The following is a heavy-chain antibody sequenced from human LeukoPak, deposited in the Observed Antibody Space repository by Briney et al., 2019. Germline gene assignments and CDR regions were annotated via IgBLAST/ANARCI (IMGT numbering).Heavy chain of an antibody. CDR2: FSSSSSYI. CDR3: ARDWPSEWQQLPDYDAVDI. Sequence: GGSLRLPCVASGFTFRDYYMSWIRRAPGKGLEWVSYFSSSSSYIDYADSVKGRFTISRDNSKDTLYLQMNSLRAEDTAVYYCARDWPSEWQQLPDYDAVDIWGQGTMVTVSS. J-gene: IGHJ3*02. V-gene: IGHV3-11*05. CDR1: GFTFRDYY. D-gene: IGHD6-13*01.